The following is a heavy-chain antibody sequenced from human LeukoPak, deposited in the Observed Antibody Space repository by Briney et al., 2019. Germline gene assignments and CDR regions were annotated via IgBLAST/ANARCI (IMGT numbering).Heavy chain of an antibody. D-gene: IGHD6-19*01. Sequence: ASVKVSCKASGYTFTNYYIHWLRQAPGQGLEWIGWINSNSGGTTYAQKFQGRVSLTRDTSIITASMELSRLTSDDTAVYYCARQSFGSGWYYFDYWGQGTPVTVSA. CDR3: ARQSFGSGWYYFDY. V-gene: IGHV1-2*02. J-gene: IGHJ4*02. CDR2: INSNSGGT. CDR1: GYTFTNYY.